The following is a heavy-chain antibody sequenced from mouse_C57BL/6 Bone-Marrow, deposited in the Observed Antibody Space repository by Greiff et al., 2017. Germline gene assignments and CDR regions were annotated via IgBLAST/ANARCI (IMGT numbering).Heavy chain of an antibody. CDR2: ISSGGSYT. CDR1: GFTFSSYG. J-gene: IGHJ1*03. Sequence: EVQVVESGGDLVKPGGSLKLSCAASGFTFSSYGMSWVRQTPDKRLEWVATISSGGSYTYYPDSVKGRFPISRDNAKNTLYLQMSSLKSEDTAMYYCARHPYYYGSSYCYWYFDVWGTGTTVTVSS. V-gene: IGHV5-6*01. CDR3: ARHPYYYGSSYCYWYFDV. D-gene: IGHD1-1*01.